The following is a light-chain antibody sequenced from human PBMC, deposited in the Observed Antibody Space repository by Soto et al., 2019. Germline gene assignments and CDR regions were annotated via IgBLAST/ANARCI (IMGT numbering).Light chain of an antibody. V-gene: IGKV3-15*01. CDR1: QSVSSN. CDR2: GAS. Sequence: ELVLTQSPAPLSVSPGERATLSCRASQSVSSNLAWYQQKPGQAPRLLIYGASTRATGIPARFSGSGSGTDFTLTISRLEPEDFAVYYCQQRENWPLTFGGGTKVDIK. CDR3: QQRENWPLT. J-gene: IGKJ4*01.